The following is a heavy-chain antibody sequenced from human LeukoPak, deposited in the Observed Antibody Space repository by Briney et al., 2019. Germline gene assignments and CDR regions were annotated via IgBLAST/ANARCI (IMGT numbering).Heavy chain of an antibody. Sequence: GAAVKVSCKASGYTFTSYYMHWVRQAPGQGREWMGIINPSGGSTSYAQKFQGRVTMTRATSTSTVYMELSSLRSEDPAVYYCARATQSSGWYWSTITTFDYWGQGTLVTVSS. J-gene: IGHJ4*02. V-gene: IGHV1-46*01. CDR3: ARATQSSGWYWSTITTFDY. CDR1: GYTFTSYY. CDR2: INPSGGST. D-gene: IGHD6-19*01.